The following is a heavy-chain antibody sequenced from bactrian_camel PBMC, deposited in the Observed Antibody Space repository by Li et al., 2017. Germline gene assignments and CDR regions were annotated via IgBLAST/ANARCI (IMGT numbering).Heavy chain of an antibody. CDR2: IDSDGTT. CDR3: AAGRLRNGYCYSLLNRLAYNN. V-gene: IGHV3S53*01. J-gene: IGHJ4*01. Sequence: VQLVESGGGSVQAGGSLRLSCVFSEWKYKHSDMYCMGWFRQAPGKEREGVAAIDSDGTTAYADSVKGRFTISLDNAKNTLYLQMDSLNPEDTGMYYCAAGRLRNGYCYSLLNRLAYNNWGQGTQVTVS. CDR1: EWKYKHSDMYC. D-gene: IGHD2*01.